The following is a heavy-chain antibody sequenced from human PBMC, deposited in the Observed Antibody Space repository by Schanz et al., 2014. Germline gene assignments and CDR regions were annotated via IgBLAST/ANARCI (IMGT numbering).Heavy chain of an antibody. Sequence: QVQLVESGGGVVQPGTSLRLSCAASGITLSGYGLRWVRQAPGQGLEWVGFISFDGRNTGYAHAVKGRITISRDNSKNAVNLQMNSLRAENTAVYYCAKEKGAVAADGSFFDYWGQGTLVTVSS. V-gene: IGHV3-30*18. J-gene: IGHJ4*02. CDR2: ISFDGRNT. CDR3: AKEKGAVAADGSFFDY. D-gene: IGHD6-19*01. CDR1: GITLSGYG.